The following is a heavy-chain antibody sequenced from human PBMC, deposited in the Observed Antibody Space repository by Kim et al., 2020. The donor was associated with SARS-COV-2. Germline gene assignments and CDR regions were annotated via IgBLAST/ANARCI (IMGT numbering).Heavy chain of an antibody. CDR3: AREAKTTVG. Sequence: SETLSLTCTVSGGSISSSSYYWGWIRQPPGKGLEWIGSIYYSGSTYYNPSLKSRVTISVDTSKNQFSLKLSSVTAADTAVYYCAREAKTTVGWGQGTLVTVSS. D-gene: IGHD4-4*01. CDR1: GGSISSSSYY. J-gene: IGHJ4*02. CDR2: IYYSGST. V-gene: IGHV4-39*07.